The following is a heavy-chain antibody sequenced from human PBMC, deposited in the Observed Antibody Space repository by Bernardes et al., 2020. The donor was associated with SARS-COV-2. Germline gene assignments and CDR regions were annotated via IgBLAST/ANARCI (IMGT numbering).Heavy chain of an antibody. Sequence: GGSLRLSCAASGFTFSTYSMNWVRQAPGKGLEWVAYISSSGNTLYYADAVKGRFTISRDNAKDSLSLQMNSLRAEDTAVYYCRGVYYFYGMEVWGPGTTVTVS. CDR2: ISSSGNTL. CDR1: GFTFSTYS. CDR3: RGVYYFYGMEV. J-gene: IGHJ6*02. V-gene: IGHV3-48*01.